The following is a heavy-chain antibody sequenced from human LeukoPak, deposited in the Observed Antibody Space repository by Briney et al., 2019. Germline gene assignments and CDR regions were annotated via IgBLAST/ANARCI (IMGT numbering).Heavy chain of an antibody. J-gene: IGHJ5*02. CDR3: ARANYDYVWGSYRYTNWFDP. D-gene: IGHD3-16*02. V-gene: IGHV3-30*03. CDR2: ISYDGSNK. CDR1: GFTFSSYG. Sequence: PGGSLRLSCAASGFTFSSYGMHWVRQAPGKGLEWVAVISYDGSNKYYADSVKGRFTISRDNAKNSLSLQMNSLRAEDTAVYYCARANYDYVWGSYRYTNWFDPWGQGTLVTVSS.